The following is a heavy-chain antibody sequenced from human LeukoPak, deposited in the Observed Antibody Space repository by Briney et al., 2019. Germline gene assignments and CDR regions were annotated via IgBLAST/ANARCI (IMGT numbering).Heavy chain of an antibody. D-gene: IGHD3-22*01. Sequence: SETLSLTCAVYGGSFSGYYWSWIRQPPGKGLEWIGEINHSGSTNYNPSLKSRVTISVDTSKNQFSLKLSSVTAADTAVYYCARGDYYDSSGLYAFDIWGQGTMVTVSS. V-gene: IGHV4-34*01. CDR2: INHSGST. CDR3: ARGDYYDSSGLYAFDI. CDR1: GGSFSGYY. J-gene: IGHJ3*02.